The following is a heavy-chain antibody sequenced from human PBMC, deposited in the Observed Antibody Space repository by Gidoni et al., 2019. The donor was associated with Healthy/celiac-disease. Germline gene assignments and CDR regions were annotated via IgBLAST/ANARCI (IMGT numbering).Heavy chain of an antibody. CDR2: ISGSGGST. Sequence: EVQLVESGGGLVQPGGSLRLSCAASGFTFSSYAMSWVRQAPGKGLEWVSAISGSGGSTYYADSVKGRFTISRDNSKNTLYLQMNSLRAEDTAVYYCAKDLGYSYGYEYYYYYGMDVWGQGTTVTVSS. D-gene: IGHD5-18*01. CDR3: AKDLGYSYGYEYYYYYGMDV. CDR1: GFTFSSYA. V-gene: IGHV3-23*04. J-gene: IGHJ6*02.